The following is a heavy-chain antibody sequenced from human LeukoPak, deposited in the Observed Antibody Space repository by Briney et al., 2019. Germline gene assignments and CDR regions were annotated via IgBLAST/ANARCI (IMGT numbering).Heavy chain of an antibody. CDR2: IIPIFGTA. V-gene: IGHV1-69*05. J-gene: IGHJ4*02. CDR3: ARGSSGWGPYYFDY. CDR1: GGTFSSYA. D-gene: IGHD6-19*01. Sequence: SVKVSCKASGGTFSSYAISWVRQAPGQGLEWMGGIIPIFGTANYAQKFQGRVTITTDESTSTAYMELSSLRSEDTAVYHCARGSSGWGPYYFDYWGQGSLVTVSS.